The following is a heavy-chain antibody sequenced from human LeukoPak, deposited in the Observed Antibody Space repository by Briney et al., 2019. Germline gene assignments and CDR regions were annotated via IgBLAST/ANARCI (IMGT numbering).Heavy chain of an antibody. D-gene: IGHD2-8*01. CDR2: IYYSGST. J-gene: IGHJ5*02. CDR1: GGSVSSGSYY. CDR3: ARVYAQRNWFDP. V-gene: IGHV4-31*03. Sequence: SETLSLTCTVSGGSVSSGSYYWSWIRQPPGKGLEWIGYIYYSGSTYYNPSLKSRVTISVDTSKNQFSLKLSSVTAADTAIYYCARVYAQRNWFDPWGQGTLVTVSS.